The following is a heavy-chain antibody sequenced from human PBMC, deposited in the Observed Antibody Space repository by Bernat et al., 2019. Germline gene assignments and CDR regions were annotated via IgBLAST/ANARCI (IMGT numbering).Heavy chain of an antibody. CDR2: IRGSGDST. D-gene: IGHD2-15*01. Sequence: EVQLLESGGGLVQPGGSLRLSCGASGFTFSSFAMSWVRQAAGRGLEWVSGIRGSGDSTYYADSVKGRFTISRDNSKNTLYLQMNSLSAEDTAVYYCAKGIYPKGYCSGGNCYYYFYGMDVWGQGTTVTVSS. J-gene: IGHJ6*02. CDR1: GFTFSSFA. V-gene: IGHV3-23*01. CDR3: AKGIYPKGYCSGGNCYYYFYGMDV.